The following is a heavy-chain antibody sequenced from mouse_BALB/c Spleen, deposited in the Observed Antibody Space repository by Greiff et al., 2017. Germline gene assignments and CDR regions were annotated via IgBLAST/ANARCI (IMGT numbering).Heavy chain of an antibody. CDR1: GFTFSSYA. D-gene: IGHD2-4*01. Sequence: EVMLVESGGGLVKPGGSLKLSCAASGFTFSSYAMSWVRQTPEKRLEWVASISSGGSTYYPDSVKGRFTISRDNARNILYLQMSSLRSEDTAMYYCARGGLRRYFDYWGQGTTLTVSS. V-gene: IGHV5-6-5*01. CDR2: ISSGGST. J-gene: IGHJ2*01. CDR3: ARGGLRRYFDY.